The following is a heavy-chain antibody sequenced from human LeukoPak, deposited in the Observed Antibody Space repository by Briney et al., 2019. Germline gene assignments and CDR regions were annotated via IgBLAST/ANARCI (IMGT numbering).Heavy chain of an antibody. CDR2: IYTSGST. V-gene: IGHV4-4*07. Sequence: SETLSLTCTVSGGSISSYYWSWIRQPAGKGLEWIGRIYTSGSTNYNPSLKSRVTMSVDTSKNQFSLKLSSVTAADTAVYYCARRLITFGGVIVIQGGAFDIWGQGTMVTVSS. CDR1: GGSISSYY. CDR3: ARRLITFGGVIVIQGGAFDI. J-gene: IGHJ3*02. D-gene: IGHD3-16*02.